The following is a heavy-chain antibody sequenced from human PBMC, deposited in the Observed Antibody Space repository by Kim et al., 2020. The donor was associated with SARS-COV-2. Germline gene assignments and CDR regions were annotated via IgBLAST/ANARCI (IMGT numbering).Heavy chain of an antibody. J-gene: IGHJ4*01. CDR1: GDSVSSNSAA. CDR3: ARRGSAAAGGLFDS. CDR2: TYYRSKWYN. D-gene: IGHD6-13*01. V-gene: IGHV6-1*01. Sequence: SQTLSLTCAISGDSVSSNSAAWNWIRQSPSRGLEWLGRTYYRSKWYNDYAVSVKSRITINPDTSKNQFSLLLNSVTPEATAVYYCARRGSAAAGGLFDSWGHGSLVTVSS.